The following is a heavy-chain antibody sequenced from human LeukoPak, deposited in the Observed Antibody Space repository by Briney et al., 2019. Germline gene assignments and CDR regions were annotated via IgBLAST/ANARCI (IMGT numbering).Heavy chain of an antibody. CDR3: ASSYGSGTYHYFAY. CDR2: IYNSGST. V-gene: IGHV4-59*01. D-gene: IGHD3-10*01. Sequence: SETLSLTCTVSGDSIRSYYWSWIRQPPGKGLEWIGYIYNSGSTNYNPSLKSRVTMSVDTSKNQFSLKLSSVTAADTAVYYCASSYGSGTYHYFAYWGQGTLVTVSS. CDR1: GDSIRSYY. J-gene: IGHJ4*02.